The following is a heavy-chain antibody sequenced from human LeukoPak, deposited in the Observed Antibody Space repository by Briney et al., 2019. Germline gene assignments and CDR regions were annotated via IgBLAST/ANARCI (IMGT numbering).Heavy chain of an antibody. CDR2: ISSSGSTI. V-gene: IGHV3-48*03. Sequence: PGGSLRPSCAASGFTFSSYEMNWVRQAPGKGLEWVSYISSSGSTIYYADSVKGRFTISRDNAKNSLYLQMNSLRAEDTAVYYCARDRSGLHYYYYYGMDVWGQGTTVTVSS. J-gene: IGHJ6*02. CDR1: GFTFSSYE. CDR3: ARDRSGLHYYYYYGMDV. D-gene: IGHD6-19*01.